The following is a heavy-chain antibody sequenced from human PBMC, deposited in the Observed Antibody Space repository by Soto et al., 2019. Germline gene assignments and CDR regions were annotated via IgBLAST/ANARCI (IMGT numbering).Heavy chain of an antibody. V-gene: IGHV3-21*01. CDR3: ARYCSSTSCPGYYYYGMDV. Sequence: SGGSLRLSCAASGFTFSSYSMNWVRQAPGKGLEWVSSISSSSSYIYYADSVKGRFTISRDNAKNSLYLQMNSLRAEDTAVYYCARYCSSTSCPGYYYYGMDVWGQGTTVTVSS. J-gene: IGHJ6*02. D-gene: IGHD2-2*01. CDR1: GFTFSSYS. CDR2: ISSSSSYI.